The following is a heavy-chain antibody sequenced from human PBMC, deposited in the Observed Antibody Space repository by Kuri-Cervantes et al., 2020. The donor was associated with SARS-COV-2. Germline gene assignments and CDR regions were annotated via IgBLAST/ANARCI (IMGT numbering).Heavy chain of an antibody. V-gene: IGHV4-4*07. J-gene: IGHJ4*02. D-gene: IGHD3-3*01. Sequence: GSLRLSCTLSGGSISGYYWSWIRQSAGKGLEFIGRVYSSGGTNYNPSLESRVTISVDTSKNQFSLKLSSVTAADTAVYYCARHQMGSITIFGVVTQNYYFDYWGQGTLVTVSS. CDR2: VYSSGGT. CDR1: GGSISGYY. CDR3: ARHQMGSITIFGVVTQNYYFDY.